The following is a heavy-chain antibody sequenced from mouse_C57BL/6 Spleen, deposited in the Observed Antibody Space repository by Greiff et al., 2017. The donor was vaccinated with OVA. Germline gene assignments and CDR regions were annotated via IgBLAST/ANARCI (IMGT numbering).Heavy chain of an antibody. D-gene: IGHD1-1*01. V-gene: IGHV5-17*01. CDR1: GFTFSDYG. J-gene: IGHJ4*01. CDR3: AKPYYYGVAMDY. Sequence: EVQLVESGGGLVKPGGSLKLSCAASGFTFSDYGMHWVRQAPEKGLEWVAYISSGSSTFYYADTVKGRFTISRDNAKNTLFLQMTSLRSEDTAMYYCAKPYYYGVAMDYWGQGTSVTVSS. CDR2: ISSGSSTF.